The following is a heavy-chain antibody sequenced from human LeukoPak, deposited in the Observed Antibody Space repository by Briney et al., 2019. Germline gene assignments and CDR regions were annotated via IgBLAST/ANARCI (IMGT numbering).Heavy chain of an antibody. CDR1: GFSFSDYY. V-gene: IGHV3-11*05. Sequence: GGSLRLSCEASGFSFSDYYMTWIRQAPGEGLEWVSYISSGGDSTSYAESLEGRFTISRDNAKKSLYLRLNSLRPEDTAIYYCVRATEGGAMDVWGHGTTLTVSS. D-gene: IGHD2-21*02. J-gene: IGHJ6*02. CDR2: ISSGGDST. CDR3: VRATEGGAMDV.